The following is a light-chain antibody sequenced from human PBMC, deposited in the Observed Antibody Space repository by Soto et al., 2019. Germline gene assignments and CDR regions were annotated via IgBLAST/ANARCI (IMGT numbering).Light chain of an antibody. Sequence: QSALTQPASVSGSPGQSITISCTGTSGDIGSYNRVSWYQQHPGKAPKLIIYEVTDRPSGVSNRFSGSKSGNTASLTISGLQAEDEAEYYCSSYTTINTRDGVFGPGTKGTVL. CDR1: SGDIGSYNR. CDR3: SSYTTINTRDGV. J-gene: IGLJ1*01. CDR2: EVT. V-gene: IGLV2-14*01.